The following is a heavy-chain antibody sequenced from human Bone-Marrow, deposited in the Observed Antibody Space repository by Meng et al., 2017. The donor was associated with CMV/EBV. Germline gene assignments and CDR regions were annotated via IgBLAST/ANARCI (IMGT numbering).Heavy chain of an antibody. CDR2: INPNSGGT. CDR1: GYTITDHH. V-gene: IGHV1-2*02. J-gene: IGHJ6*02. CDR3: ARENITMIVGGMDV. D-gene: IGHD3-22*01. Sequence: ASVKVSCKASGYTITDHHMHWVRQAPGQGLEWMGWINPNSGGTNYAQKFQGRVTMTRDTSISTAYMELSRLRSDDTAVYYCARENITMIVGGMDVWGQGTTVTVSS.